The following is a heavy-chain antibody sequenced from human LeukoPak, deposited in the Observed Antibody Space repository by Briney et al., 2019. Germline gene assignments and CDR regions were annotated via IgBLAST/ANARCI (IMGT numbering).Heavy chain of an antibody. D-gene: IGHD4-17*01. CDR2: IYYSGST. J-gene: IGHJ1*01. Sequence: PSETLSLTCTVSGGSISSGDYYWSWIRQPPGKGLEWIGYIYYSGSTHYNPSLKSRVTISVDTSKNQFSLKLSSVTAADTAVYYCASYGDLQYFQRWGQGTLVTVSS. CDR1: GGSISSGDYY. CDR3: ASYGDLQYFQR. V-gene: IGHV4-30-4*08.